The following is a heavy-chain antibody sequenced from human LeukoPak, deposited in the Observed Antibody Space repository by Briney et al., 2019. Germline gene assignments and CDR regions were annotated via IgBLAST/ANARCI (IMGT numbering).Heavy chain of an antibody. D-gene: IGHD1-26*01. J-gene: IGHJ4*02. CDR1: GGNFSSYA. CDR2: IIPIFGTA. V-gene: IGHV1-69*01. CDR3: ARGHVGATRISSFDY. Sequence: GSSVKVSCKASGGNFSSYAISWVRQAPGQGLEWMGGIIPIFGTANYAQKCQGRVTITADESTSTAYMELSSLRSEDTAVYYCARGHVGATRISSFDYWGQGTLVTVSS.